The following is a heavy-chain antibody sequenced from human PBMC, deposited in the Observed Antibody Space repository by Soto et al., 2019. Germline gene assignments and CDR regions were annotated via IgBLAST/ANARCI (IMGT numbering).Heavy chain of an antibody. Sequence: SETLSLTCTVSGGSISSSSYYWGWIRQPPGKGLEWIGSIYYSGSTYYNPSLKSRVTISVDTSKNQFSLKLSSVTAADTAVYYCARQGDHVAVARDYWGQGTLVTVSS. D-gene: IGHD6-19*01. CDR2: IYYSGST. CDR3: ARQGDHVAVARDY. J-gene: IGHJ4*02. V-gene: IGHV4-39*01. CDR1: GGSISSSSYY.